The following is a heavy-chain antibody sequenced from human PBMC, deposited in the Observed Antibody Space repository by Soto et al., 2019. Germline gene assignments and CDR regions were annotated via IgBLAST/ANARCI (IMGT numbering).Heavy chain of an antibody. V-gene: IGHV4-31*03. Sequence: SETLSLTCTVSGGSISSGGYYWSWIRQHPGKGLEWIGYIYYSGSTYYDPSLKSRVTISVDTSKNQFSLKLSSVTAADTAVYYCARGEDGSGSYWVGRPLSRVDYWGQGALVTVSS. J-gene: IGHJ4*02. CDR1: GGSISSGGYY. CDR3: ARGEDGSGSYWVGRPLSRVDY. CDR2: IYYSGST. D-gene: IGHD3-10*01.